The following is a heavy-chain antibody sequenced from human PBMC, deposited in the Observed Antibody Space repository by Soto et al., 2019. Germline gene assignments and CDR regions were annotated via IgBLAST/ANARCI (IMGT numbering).Heavy chain of an antibody. CDR3: ARGGVDYYDSSGYYFSQYYFDY. V-gene: IGHV4-30-2*01. Sequence: TSETLSLTCAVSGGSISSGGYSWSWIRQPPGKGLEWIGYIYHSGSTYYNPSLKSRVTISVDRSKNQFSLKLSSVTAADTAVYYCARGGVDYYDSSGYYFSQYYFDYWGQGTLVTVSS. CDR1: GGSISSGGYS. J-gene: IGHJ4*02. D-gene: IGHD3-22*01. CDR2: IYHSGST.